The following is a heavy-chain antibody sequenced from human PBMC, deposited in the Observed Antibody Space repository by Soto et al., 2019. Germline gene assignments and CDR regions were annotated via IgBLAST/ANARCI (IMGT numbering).Heavy chain of an antibody. CDR3: ARGYCSNNFCRTFGY. CDR1: GYTFSTSW. J-gene: IGHJ4*02. V-gene: IGHV5-51*01. CDR2: MYPGDSDI. D-gene: IGHD2-8*01. Sequence: LGESLKISCKGSGYTFSTSWIHWVRQTPGKGLEWMGIMYPGDSDIRYSPSFQGQVIISVDNSINTAYLQWRSLKASDTAMYYCARGYCSNNFCRTFGYWGQGTLVTVSS.